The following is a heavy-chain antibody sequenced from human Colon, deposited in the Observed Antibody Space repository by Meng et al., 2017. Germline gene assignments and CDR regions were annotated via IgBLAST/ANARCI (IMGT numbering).Heavy chain of an antibody. CDR3: ARVNGDFDEAWFDP. CDR2: IYYTGHT. V-gene: IGHV4-61*01. D-gene: IGHD4-17*01. CDR1: GGSVSSGSHY. Sequence: SETLSLTCTVSGGSVSSGSHYWSWIRQPPGKGLEWIGYIYYTGHTNYNPSLTSRVTMSVDTSKNQISLHLTSVTAADTAIYYCARVNGDFDEAWFDPWGQGTLVT. J-gene: IGHJ5*02.